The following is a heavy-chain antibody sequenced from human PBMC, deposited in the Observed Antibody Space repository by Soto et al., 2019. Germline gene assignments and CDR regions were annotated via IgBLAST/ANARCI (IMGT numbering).Heavy chain of an antibody. D-gene: IGHD2-15*01. J-gene: IGHJ6*02. CDR3: ARGGPTRGDYYYYGMDV. CDR1: GYTFTSNV. CDR2: INAGNGNT. V-gene: IGHV1-3*05. Sequence: QVQLVQSGAEEKKPGASVKVSCKASGYTFTSNVLHWVRQAPGQRLEWMGWINAGNGNTKYSQTFQGRVTITRDTSASTGYMELSSLRSEDMAVYYCARGGPTRGDYYYYGMDVWGQGTTVTVSS.